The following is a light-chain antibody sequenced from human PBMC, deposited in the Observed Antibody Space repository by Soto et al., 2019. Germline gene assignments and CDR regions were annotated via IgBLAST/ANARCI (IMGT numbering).Light chain of an antibody. Sequence: DIQMTQSPSTLYASVGDRVTITCRASQSISSWLAWYQQKPGKAPXLLIYKASSLESGVPSRFSGGGSGTEFTLTISSMQPDVFATYYCQQYNSYWTFGQGTKVDIK. J-gene: IGKJ1*01. CDR2: KAS. V-gene: IGKV1-5*03. CDR1: QSISSW. CDR3: QQYNSYWT.